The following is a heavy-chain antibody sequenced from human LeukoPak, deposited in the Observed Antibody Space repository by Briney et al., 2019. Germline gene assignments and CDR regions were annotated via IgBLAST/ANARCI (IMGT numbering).Heavy chain of an antibody. J-gene: IGHJ3*02. CDR2: IHDSGST. D-gene: IGHD2-21*01. CDR3: ARASKDIVVVIQNNAFDI. Sequence: PSQTLSLTCTVSGASISSGDYHWNWVRQPPGKGLEWIGFIHDSGSTYYNPSLKSRVTISVDTSKNQFSLKLSSVTAADTAVYYCARASKDIVVVIQNNAFDIWGQGTMVTVSS. V-gene: IGHV4-30-4*01. CDR1: GASISSGDYH.